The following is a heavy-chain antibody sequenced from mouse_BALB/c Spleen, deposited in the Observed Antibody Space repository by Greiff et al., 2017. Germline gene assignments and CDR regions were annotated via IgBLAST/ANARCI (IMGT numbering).Heavy chain of an antibody. CDR1: GYTFTDYE. CDR3: TRKGIYYDYDGRVEVYAMDY. J-gene: IGHJ4*01. Sequence: QVQLQQSGAELVRPGASVTLSCKASGYTFTDYEMHWVKQTPVHGLEWIGAIDPETGGTAYNQKFKGKATLTADKSSSTAYMELRSLTSEDSAVYYCTRKGIYYDYDGRVEVYAMDYWGQGTSVTVSS. D-gene: IGHD2-4*01. V-gene: IGHV1-15*01. CDR2: IDPETGGT.